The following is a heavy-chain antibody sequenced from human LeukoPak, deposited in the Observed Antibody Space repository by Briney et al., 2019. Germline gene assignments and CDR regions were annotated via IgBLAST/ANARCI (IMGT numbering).Heavy chain of an antibody. CDR1: GYSFTTYW. D-gene: IGHD1-26*01. V-gene: IGHV5-51*01. CDR3: ARQGGSYVSLDY. J-gene: IGHJ4*02. CDR2: INPGDSDT. Sequence: GESLKISCKGSGYSFTTYWIGWVRQMPGKGLECMGIINPGDSDTRYSPSFQGQVTISADKSISTAYLQWSSLQASDTAIYYCARQGGSYVSLDYWGQGTLVTVSS.